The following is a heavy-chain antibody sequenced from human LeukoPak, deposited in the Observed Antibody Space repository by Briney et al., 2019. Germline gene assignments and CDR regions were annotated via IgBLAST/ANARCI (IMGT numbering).Heavy chain of an antibody. CDR2: INVYGSEK. CDR1: GFTFSRYW. CDR3: ARDYRSVRGVATDY. J-gene: IGHJ4*02. Sequence: GGSLRLSCAASGFTFSRYWMSWVRQAPGKGLEWVGYINVYGSEKFYVDSVKGRFSISRDNAKNSLYLQMNSLRAEDTAVYYCARDYRSVRGVATDYWGQGTLVTVSS. V-gene: IGHV3-7*03. D-gene: IGHD3-10*01.